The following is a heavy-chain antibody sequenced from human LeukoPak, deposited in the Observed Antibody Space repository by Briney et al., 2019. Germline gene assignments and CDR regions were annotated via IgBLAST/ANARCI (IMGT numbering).Heavy chain of an antibody. J-gene: IGHJ4*02. CDR2: INPNSGGT. CDR3: ARGALLLRFGESNDY. V-gene: IGHV1-2*02. CDR1: GYTFTGYY. Sequence: ASVKVSCKASGYTFTGYYMHWVRPAPGQGLEWMGWINPNSGGTNYAQKFQSRVTMTRDTSISTAYMELSRLRSDDTAVYYCARGALLLRFGESNDYWGQGTLVTVSS. D-gene: IGHD3-10*01.